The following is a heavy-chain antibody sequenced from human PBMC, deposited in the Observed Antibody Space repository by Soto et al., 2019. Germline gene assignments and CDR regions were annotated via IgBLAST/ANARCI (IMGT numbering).Heavy chain of an antibody. CDR1: GGSVSSGSYY. V-gene: IGHV4-61*01. Sequence: PSETLSLTCTVSGGSVSSGSYYWSWIRQPPGKGLEWIGYIYYSGSTNYNPSLKSRVTISVDTSKNQFSLKLSSVTAADTAVYYCARTGRYCSGGSCYSLWFDPWGQGTLVTVSS. CDR3: ARTGRYCSGGSCYSLWFDP. J-gene: IGHJ5*02. CDR2: IYYSGST. D-gene: IGHD2-15*01.